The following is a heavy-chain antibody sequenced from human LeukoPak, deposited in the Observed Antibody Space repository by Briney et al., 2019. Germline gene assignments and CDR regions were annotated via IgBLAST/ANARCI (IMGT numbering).Heavy chain of an antibody. D-gene: IGHD3-22*01. V-gene: IGHV3-30-3*01. CDR1: GFTFSSYA. CDR2: ISYDGSNK. Sequence: GGSLRLSCAASGFTFSSYAMHWVRQAPGKGLEWVAVISYDGSNKYYADSVKGRFTISRDNSKNTLYLQMNSLRAEDTAVYYCARDGQEISYYYDSSGLFDYWGQGTLVTVSS. CDR3: ARDGQEISYYYDSSGLFDY. J-gene: IGHJ4*02.